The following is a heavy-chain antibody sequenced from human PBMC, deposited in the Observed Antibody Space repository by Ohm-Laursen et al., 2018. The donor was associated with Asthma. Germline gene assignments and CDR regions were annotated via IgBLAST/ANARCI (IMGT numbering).Heavy chain of an antibody. J-gene: IGHJ3*02. Sequence: SLRLSCSASGFPFSLYAMDWVRQAPGKGLEWVSIITSDGGWTSYADSVRGRFTISRDNSKNILYMQMNSLRAEDTAVYYCARRDYSGGDPNAAFDIWGQGTMVTVSS. V-gene: IGHV3-30-3*01. CDR1: GFPFSLYA. CDR2: ITSDGGWT. CDR3: ARRDYSGGDPNAAFDI. D-gene: IGHD2-21*02.